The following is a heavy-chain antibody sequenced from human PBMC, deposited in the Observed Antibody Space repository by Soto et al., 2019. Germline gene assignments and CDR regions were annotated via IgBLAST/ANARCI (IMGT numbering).Heavy chain of an antibody. CDR2: INAGNGNT. CDR3: ARIQGSPGRYLYYGMDV. Sequence: QVQLVQSGAEVKKPGASVKVSCKASGYTFTTYAMHWVRQAPGQRLEWMGWINAGNGNTKYSQKFQGRVTITRDTSASTAYMELSSLSSEDTAVYYCARIQGSPGRYLYYGMDVWGQGTTVTVSS. J-gene: IGHJ6*02. V-gene: IGHV1-3*01. D-gene: IGHD2-2*01. CDR1: GYTFTTYA.